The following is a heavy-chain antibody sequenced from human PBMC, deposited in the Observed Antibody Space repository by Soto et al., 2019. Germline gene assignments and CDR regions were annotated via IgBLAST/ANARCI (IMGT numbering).Heavy chain of an antibody. J-gene: IGHJ5*02. D-gene: IGHD3-10*01. Sequence: PSETLSLTCAVSGGSISSGGYSWSWIRQPPGKGLEWIGYTYHSGSTYYNPSLKSRVTISVDRSKNQFSLKLSSVTAADTAVYYCARSSSAITFKYGSGSLGWFDPWGQGTLVTVSS. V-gene: IGHV4-30-2*01. CDR3: ARSSSAITFKYGSGSLGWFDP. CDR2: TYHSGST. CDR1: GGSISSGGYS.